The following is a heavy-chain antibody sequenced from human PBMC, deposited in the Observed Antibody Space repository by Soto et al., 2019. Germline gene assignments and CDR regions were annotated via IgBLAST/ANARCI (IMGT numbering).Heavy chain of an antibody. Sequence: ASVKVSCKASGYTFTSSGISWVRQAPVQGLEWMGWISAYNGNTNYAQTLQGRVTMTTDTSTSTAYMELRSLRSDDTAVYYCARAIYSTDTNFDYGGQGTLVTVSS. D-gene: IGHD2-21*01. CDR2: ISAYNGNT. CDR3: ARAIYSTDTNFDY. CDR1: GYTFTSSG. J-gene: IGHJ4*02. V-gene: IGHV1-18*04.